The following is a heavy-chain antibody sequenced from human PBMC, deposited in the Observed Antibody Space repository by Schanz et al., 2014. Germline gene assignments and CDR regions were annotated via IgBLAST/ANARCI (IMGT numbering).Heavy chain of an antibody. Sequence: VQLEQSGAEVKKPGSSVKVSCKASGGTFSSFGINWVRQAPGQGLEWMGRIIPILGIANYAQKFQGRVTITADKSTFTAYMDVSSLRSEDTAVYYCASSGAGYSSSWDFAYWGQGTLVTVSS. J-gene: IGHJ4*02. CDR2: IIPILGIA. D-gene: IGHD6-13*01. CDR3: ASSGAGYSSSWDFAY. V-gene: IGHV1-69*02. CDR1: GGTFSSFG.